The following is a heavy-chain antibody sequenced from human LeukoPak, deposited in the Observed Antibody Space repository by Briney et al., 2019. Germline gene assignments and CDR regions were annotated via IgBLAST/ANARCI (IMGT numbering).Heavy chain of an antibody. D-gene: IGHD4-17*01. V-gene: IGHV3-66*01. CDR1: GFTVSSNY. CDR2: IYSGGST. CDR3: VRDTYYDDYAWFDP. J-gene: IGHJ5*02. Sequence: GGSLRLSCAASGFTVSSNYMSWVRQAPGKGLEWVSVIYSGGSTYYADSVKGRLTISRDNAKNSLYLQMNSLRAEDTAVYYCVRDTYYDDYAWFDPWGQGTLVTVSS.